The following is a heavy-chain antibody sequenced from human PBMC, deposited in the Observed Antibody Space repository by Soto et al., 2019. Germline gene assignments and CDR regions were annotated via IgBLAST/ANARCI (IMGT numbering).Heavy chain of an antibody. CDR3: ARXRGSSWKHDAFDI. D-gene: IGHD6-13*01. V-gene: IGHV3-30*03. J-gene: IGHJ3*02. Sequence: SLRLSCAASGFTFSSYGMHWVRQAPGKGLEWVAVISYDGSNKYYADSVKGRLTISRDNSKNTLYLQMNSLRAEDTAVYYCARXRGSSWKHDAFDIWGQGTMVTVSS. CDR1: GFTFSSYG. CDR2: ISYDGSNK.